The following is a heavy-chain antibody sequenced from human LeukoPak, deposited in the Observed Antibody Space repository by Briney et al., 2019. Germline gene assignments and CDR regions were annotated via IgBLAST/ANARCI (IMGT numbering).Heavy chain of an antibody. J-gene: IGHJ4*02. D-gene: IGHD6-19*01. CDR2: ISDSGGST. Sequence: PGGSLRLSCSASGFAFSTYAMHWVRQAPRKGLEYVSGISDSGGSTYYADSVQGRFTISRDNSKNTLYLQMSSLRAEDTAVYYCVKGRFTSAWQIFDYWGQGTLVTVSS. CDR3: VKGRFTSAWQIFDY. V-gene: IGHV3-64D*06. CDR1: GFAFSTYA.